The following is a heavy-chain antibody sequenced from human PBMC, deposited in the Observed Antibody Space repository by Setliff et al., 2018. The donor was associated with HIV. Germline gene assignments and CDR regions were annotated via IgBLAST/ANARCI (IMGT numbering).Heavy chain of an antibody. CDR3: AREGGYSSSWYFHYFDY. CDR2: ISYDASNK. J-gene: IGHJ4*02. CDR1: GFPFSTYA. Sequence: SLRLSCAASGFPFSTYAIHWVRQAPGKGLEWVAVISYDASNKYYADSVKGRFTISRDNSKSTVNLQMNSLRADDTAVYYCAREGGYSSSWYFHYFDYWGQGTLVTVSS. D-gene: IGHD6-13*01. V-gene: IGHV3-30*04.